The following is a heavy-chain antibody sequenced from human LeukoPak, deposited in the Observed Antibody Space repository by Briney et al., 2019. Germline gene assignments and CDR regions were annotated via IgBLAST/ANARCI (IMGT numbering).Heavy chain of an antibody. CDR3: ARGRFGSVVVPFDY. CDR2: IDTAGDT. J-gene: IGHJ4*02. D-gene: IGHD3-22*01. Sequence: GGSLRLSCAASGFTFSSYDMHWVRQATGKGLEWVSAIDTAGDTYYPGSVKGRFTISRENAKNSLYLQMNSLRAGDTAVYYCARGRFGSVVVPFDYWGQGTLVTVSS. CDR1: GFTFSSYD. V-gene: IGHV3-13*01.